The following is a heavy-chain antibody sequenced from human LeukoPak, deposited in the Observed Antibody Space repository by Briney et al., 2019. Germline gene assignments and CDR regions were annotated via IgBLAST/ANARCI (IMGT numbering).Heavy chain of an antibody. Sequence: SETLSLTCTVSGGSISSSSYYWGWIRQPPGKGLEWIGSIYYSGSTYYNPSLKSRVTISVDTSKNQFSLKLSSVTAADTAVYYCARQGVYSSSWDYYYYVMDVWGQGTTVTVSS. V-gene: IGHV4-39*01. D-gene: IGHD6-6*01. CDR2: IYYSGST. J-gene: IGHJ6*02. CDR1: GGSISSSSYY. CDR3: ARQGVYSSSWDYYYYVMDV.